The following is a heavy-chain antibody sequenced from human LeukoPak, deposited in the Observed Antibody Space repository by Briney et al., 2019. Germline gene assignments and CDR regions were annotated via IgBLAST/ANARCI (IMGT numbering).Heavy chain of an antibody. CDR1: GGSISSYY. Sequence: SETLSLTCTVSGGSISSYYWSWIRQPPGKGLEWIGYIYYSGSTNYNPSLKSRVTISVDTSKNQFSLKLSSVTAADTAVYYCARVGDYYYYYMDVWGKGTTVTISS. V-gene: IGHV4-59*01. CDR2: IYYSGST. J-gene: IGHJ6*03. CDR3: ARVGDYYYYYMDV. D-gene: IGHD2-15*01.